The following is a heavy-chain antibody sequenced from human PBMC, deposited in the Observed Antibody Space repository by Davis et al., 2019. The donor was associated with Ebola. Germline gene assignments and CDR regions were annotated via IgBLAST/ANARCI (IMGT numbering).Heavy chain of an antibody. J-gene: IGHJ2*01. CDR1: GFIVSDKY. Sequence: PGGSLRLSCVVSGFIVSDKYMSWVRQAPGKGLEWVSVLYTDGRTYHSDSVKGRFTISRDNAKNTVSLQMNDLRVEDTAVYYCTRHVPGDFWFFDLWGRGTMVTVSS. D-gene: IGHD4-17*01. V-gene: IGHV3-53*01. CDR2: LYTDGRT. CDR3: TRHVPGDFWFFDL.